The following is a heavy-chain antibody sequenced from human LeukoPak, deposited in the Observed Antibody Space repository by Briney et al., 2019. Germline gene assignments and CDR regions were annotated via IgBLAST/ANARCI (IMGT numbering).Heavy chain of an antibody. CDR1: GYSFTSYW. Sequence: PGESLKISCKGSGYSFTSYWITWVRQMPGKGLEWMGRIDPSDSYTNYNPSFRGHVTISDDKSINTAYLQWSSLKASDTAMYYCARHRDYFDSSGYYMYYFDYWGQGTLVTVSS. J-gene: IGHJ4*02. CDR2: IDPSDSYT. V-gene: IGHV5-10-1*01. D-gene: IGHD3-22*01. CDR3: ARHRDYFDSSGYYMYYFDY.